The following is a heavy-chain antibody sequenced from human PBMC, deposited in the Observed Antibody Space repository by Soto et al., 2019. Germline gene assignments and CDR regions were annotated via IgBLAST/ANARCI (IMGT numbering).Heavy chain of an antibody. J-gene: IGHJ4*02. Sequence: ESLKVSFEPCGYMFASNWIGRVRQMPGKGLEWMGIIYPGDSDTRYSPSFQGQVTISAEKSSSTASLQWSSLKASDTAMYYCAKQGSSTWEYWGQGTLVTVSS. CDR3: AKQGSSTWEY. CDR1: GYMFASNW. CDR2: IYPGDSDT. V-gene: IGHV5-51*01. D-gene: IGHD6-13*01.